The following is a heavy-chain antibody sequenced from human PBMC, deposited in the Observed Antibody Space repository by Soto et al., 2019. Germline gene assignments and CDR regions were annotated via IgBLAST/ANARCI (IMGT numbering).Heavy chain of an antibody. J-gene: IGHJ5*02. CDR3: ARGRYSPRPKPNWFDP. CDR2: MNPNSGNT. D-gene: IGHD2-15*01. V-gene: IGHV1-8*01. Sequence: QVQLVQSGAEVKKPGASVKVSCKASGYTFTSYDINWVRQATGQGLEWMGWMNPNSGNTGYAQKFQGRVTMTRNTSISTAYMELSSLRSEDTAVYYCARGRYSPRPKPNWFDPWGQGTLVTVSS. CDR1: GYTFTSYD.